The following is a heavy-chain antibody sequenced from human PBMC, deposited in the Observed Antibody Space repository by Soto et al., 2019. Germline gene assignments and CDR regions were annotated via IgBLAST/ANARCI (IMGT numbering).Heavy chain of an antibody. CDR1: GFTFSSHP. D-gene: IGHD5-12*01. CDR2: IGDSSTTI. J-gene: IGHJ6*02. V-gene: IGHV3-48*02. CDR3: VRDQRVAYGMDV. Sequence: PGGSMRLSCAASGFTFSSHPVNWVRQAPGKGLEWVSYIGDSSTTIYYADSVKGRFTLSRDNAKDSLYLHMNFLRDEDTAVYYCVRDQRVAYGMDVWGQGTTVTVSS.